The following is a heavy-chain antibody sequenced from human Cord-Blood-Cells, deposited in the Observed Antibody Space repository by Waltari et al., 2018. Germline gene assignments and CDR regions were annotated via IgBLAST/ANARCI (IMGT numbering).Heavy chain of an antibody. V-gene: IGHV3-21*01. CDR1: GFTLSCYS. CDR3: ARNDDFWSGYDY. Sequence: EVQLVESGGGLVKLGGSLRLSCAASGFTLSCYSMNWDHQAPGEGVELGAAISSSSSYIYYADSVKGRFNIPRDNAKNSLYLQMNSLRAADTAVYYCARNDDFWSGYDYWGQGTLVTVSS. D-gene: IGHD3-3*01. J-gene: IGHJ4*02. CDR2: ISSSSSYI.